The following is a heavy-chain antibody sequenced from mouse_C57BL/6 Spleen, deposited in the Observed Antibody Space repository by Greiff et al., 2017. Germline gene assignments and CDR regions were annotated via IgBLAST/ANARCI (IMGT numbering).Heavy chain of an antibody. V-gene: IGHV1-81*01. Sequence: VQLQQSGAELARPGASVKLSCKASGYTFTSYGISWVKQRTGQGLEWIGEIYPRSGNTYYNEKFKGKATLTADKSSRTAYMELRSLTSEDSAVYFCASPLITPVVDYAMDYWGQGTSVTVSS. CDR2: IYPRSGNT. CDR1: GYTFTSYG. CDR3: ASPLITPVVDYAMDY. D-gene: IGHD1-1*01. J-gene: IGHJ4*01.